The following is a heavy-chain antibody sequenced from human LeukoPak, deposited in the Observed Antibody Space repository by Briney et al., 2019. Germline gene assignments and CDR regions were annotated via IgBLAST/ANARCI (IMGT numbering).Heavy chain of an antibody. CDR1: GFTFSSYG. J-gene: IGHJ6*03. Sequence: QPGGSLRLSCAASGFTFSSYGMSWVRQAPGKGLEWVSAISGSGGSTYYADSVKGRFTISRDNSKNTLYLQMNSLRAEDTAVYYCAKIWDYYDSSGFWVHYMDVWGKGTTVTISS. V-gene: IGHV3-23*01. CDR2: ISGSGGST. CDR3: AKIWDYYDSSGFWVHYMDV. D-gene: IGHD3-22*01.